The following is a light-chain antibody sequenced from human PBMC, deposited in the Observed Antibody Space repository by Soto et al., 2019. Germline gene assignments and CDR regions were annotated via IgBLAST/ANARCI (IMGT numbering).Light chain of an antibody. Sequence: QSVLTQPPSVSGAPGQRVTISCTGSSSNIGAGYDVHWYQQLPGTAPKLLIYGNSNRPSGVPDRFSGSKSGTSASLAITGLQAEDEPDYSCQSYDSSLSGSKVFGTGTKVTVL. V-gene: IGLV1-40*01. CDR2: GNS. CDR1: SSNIGAGYD. J-gene: IGLJ1*01. CDR3: QSYDSSLSGSKV.